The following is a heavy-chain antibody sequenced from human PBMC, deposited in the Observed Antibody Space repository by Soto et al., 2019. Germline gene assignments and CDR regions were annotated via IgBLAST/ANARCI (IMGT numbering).Heavy chain of an antibody. CDR1: GYSFTSYW. Sequence: GESLKISCKGSGYSFTSYWIGWVRQMPGKGLEWMGRIYPGDSDTRYSPSFQGQVTISADKSISTAYLQWSSLKASDTAMYYCASPLETAISGSYAFDIWGQGTMVTVS. CDR3: ASPLETAISGSYAFDI. J-gene: IGHJ3*02. CDR2: IYPGDSDT. V-gene: IGHV5-51*01. D-gene: IGHD5-18*01.